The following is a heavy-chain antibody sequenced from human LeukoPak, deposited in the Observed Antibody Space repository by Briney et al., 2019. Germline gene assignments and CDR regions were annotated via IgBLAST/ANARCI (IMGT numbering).Heavy chain of an antibody. CDR3: ARRGRWLQFRSFDY. D-gene: IGHD5-24*01. CDR2: IYYTGNT. J-gene: IGHJ4*02. Sequence: PSETLSLTCTVSGDSLTGYYWGWIRQPPGKGLEWIGNIYYTGNTYYNPSLKSRVTISLDTSKNQFSLKVISMTAADTAVYYCARRGRWLQFRSFDYWGQGTLVTVSS. CDR1: GDSLTGYY. V-gene: IGHV4-39*07.